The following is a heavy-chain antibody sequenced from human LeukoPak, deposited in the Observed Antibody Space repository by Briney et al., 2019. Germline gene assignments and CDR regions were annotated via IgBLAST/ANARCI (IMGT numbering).Heavy chain of an antibody. CDR1: GYTFTGYY. Sequence: ASVKVSCKTSGYTFTGYYLHWVRQAPGQGLEWMAWINPNSGGTKYAQKFQGRVTMTRDTSINTAYMEVRRLTSDDTAVYYCARERGTLAVAGDAVDIWGQGTMVTVSS. J-gene: IGHJ3*02. D-gene: IGHD6-19*01. V-gene: IGHV1-2*02. CDR2: INPNSGGT. CDR3: ARERGTLAVAGDAVDI.